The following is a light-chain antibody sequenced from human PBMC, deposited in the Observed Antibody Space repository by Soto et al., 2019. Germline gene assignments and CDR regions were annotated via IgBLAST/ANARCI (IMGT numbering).Light chain of an antibody. J-gene: IGKJ1*01. CDR1: QSISSR. CDR2: DAS. Sequence: DIQMTQSPSTLSASAGDRATITCRASQSISSRLAWYQQKPGKAPKFLIHDASSLESGVPSRFSGSGSGTEFTLTISSLQPDDFATYYCQQYNSYSRTFGQGTKVDIK. V-gene: IGKV1-5*01. CDR3: QQYNSYSRT.